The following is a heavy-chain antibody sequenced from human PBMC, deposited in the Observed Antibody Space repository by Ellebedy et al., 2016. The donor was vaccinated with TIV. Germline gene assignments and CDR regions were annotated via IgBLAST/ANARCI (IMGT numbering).Heavy chain of an antibody. V-gene: IGHV3-23*01. CDR3: AKDMVRGVRFDY. J-gene: IGHJ4*02. D-gene: IGHD3-10*01. Sequence: GESLKISXAASGFTFSSYAMSWVRQAPGKGLEWVSAISGSGGSTYYADSVKGRFTISRDNSKNTLYLQMNSLRAEDTAVYYCAKDMVRGVRFDYWGQGTLVTVSS. CDR1: GFTFSSYA. CDR2: ISGSGGST.